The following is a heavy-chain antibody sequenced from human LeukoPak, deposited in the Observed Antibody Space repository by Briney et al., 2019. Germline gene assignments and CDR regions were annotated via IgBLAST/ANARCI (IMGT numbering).Heavy chain of an antibody. CDR3: AREGRDGYFDY. D-gene: IGHD5-24*01. CDR1: GGSISSYY. J-gene: IGHJ4*02. CDR2: IYYSGST. V-gene: IGHV4-59*01. Sequence: SETLSLTCTVSGGSISSYYWSWIRQPPGNGLEWIGYIYYSGSTNYNPSLKSRVTISVDTSKNQFSLKLSSVTAADTAVYYCAREGRDGYFDYWGQGTLVTVSS.